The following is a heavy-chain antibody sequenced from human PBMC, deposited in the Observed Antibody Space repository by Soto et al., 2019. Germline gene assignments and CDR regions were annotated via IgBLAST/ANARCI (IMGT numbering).Heavy chain of an antibody. Sequence: VQLQGSGPGLVKPSQTLSLTCTVSGASVNTGDYYWSYIRQSPGKGLEWLGYIFYSGDTYYNQYLKSRATISMNTYRSQISLTLTSVPDADTAVYFCVGTGTTDDFWGQCTLVTVSS. D-gene: IGHD1-7*01. CDR2: IFYSGDT. CDR3: VGTGTTDDF. V-gene: IGHV4-30-4*01. J-gene: IGHJ1*01. CDR1: GASVNTGDYY.